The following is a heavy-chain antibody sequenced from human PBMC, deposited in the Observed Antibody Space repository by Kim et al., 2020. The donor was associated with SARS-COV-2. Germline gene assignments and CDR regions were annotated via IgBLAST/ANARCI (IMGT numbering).Heavy chain of an antibody. J-gene: IGHJ6*02. Sequence: STLYAASVKGRFTNSRDDAKNTLYLQVSSLRAEDTAVYYCARGNYHGMDVWGQGTTVTASS. CDR2: ST. V-gene: IGHV3-74*03. CDR3: ARGNYHGMDV.